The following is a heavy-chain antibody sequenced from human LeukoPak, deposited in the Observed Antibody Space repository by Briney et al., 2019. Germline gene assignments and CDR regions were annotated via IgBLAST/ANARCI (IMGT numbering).Heavy chain of an antibody. J-gene: IGHJ6*03. D-gene: IGHD3-16*01. CDR1: GGSISSSSYY. CDR2: INYSGNT. CDR3: ARLGPSRYDYYYLDV. Sequence: PSETLSLTCTVFGGSISSSSYYWGWIRQPPGKGLEWIGKINYSGNTYYNTSLKSRVSISVETSKNQFSLKVRSVSAADTSVYYCARLGPSRYDYYYLDVWGKGTTVTVSS. V-gene: IGHV4-39*01.